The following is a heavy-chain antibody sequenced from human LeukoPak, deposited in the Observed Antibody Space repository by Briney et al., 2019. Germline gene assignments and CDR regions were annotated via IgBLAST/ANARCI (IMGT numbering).Heavy chain of an antibody. CDR1: GYSINSGFY. D-gene: IGHD1-1*01. CDR3: ARAVGLTQGGTFDY. V-gene: IGHV4-38-2*02. J-gene: IGHJ4*02. CDR2: IYHSATT. Sequence: SETLSLTCTVSGYSINSGFYWGWLRQPPGKGLEWIGSIYHSATTHYNSSLKSRVTISVDTSKNQLSLKLSSVTAADTAVYYRARAVGLTQGGTFDYWGQGTLVTVSS.